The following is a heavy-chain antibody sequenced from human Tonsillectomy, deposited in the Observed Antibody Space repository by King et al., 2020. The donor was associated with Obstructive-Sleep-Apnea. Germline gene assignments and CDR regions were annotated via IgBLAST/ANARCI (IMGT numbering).Heavy chain of an antibody. Sequence: VQLVESGGDLVQPGGSLRLSCAASGLSFSSYWMTLVRQAPGKGLEWVANIKQDESEKYYVDAVKGRFTISRDNANISLYLQMNSLRAEDTAVYYCNVAVAGTPVDHWGQGTLVIVSS. J-gene: IGHJ5*02. CDR3: NVAVAGTPVDH. V-gene: IGHV3-7*01. D-gene: IGHD6-19*01. CDR1: GLSFSSYW. CDR2: IKQDESEK.